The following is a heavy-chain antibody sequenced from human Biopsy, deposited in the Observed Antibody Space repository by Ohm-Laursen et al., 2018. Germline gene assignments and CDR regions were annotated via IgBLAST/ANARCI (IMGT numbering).Heavy chain of an antibody. CDR1: GGSISDSTYH. Sequence: TLSLTCTVSGGSISDSTYHWGWIRQSPGKGLEWIGNIYYSGNTDYSPSLKSRVTISIDKTKNQFFLKLSSVTAEDTAVYYCARDDAVTVIRGLYYWGQGALVTVSS. CDR2: IYYSGNT. D-gene: IGHD2-21*02. V-gene: IGHV4-39*07. J-gene: IGHJ4*02. CDR3: ARDDAVTVIRGLYY.